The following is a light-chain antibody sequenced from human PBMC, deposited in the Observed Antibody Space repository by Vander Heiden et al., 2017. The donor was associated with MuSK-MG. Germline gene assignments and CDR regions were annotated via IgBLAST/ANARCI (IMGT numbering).Light chain of an antibody. CDR2: DAS. V-gene: IGKV3-20*01. Sequence: ETVLTQSPGTLSLSPGERATLSCTGSQSVSSNSLAWYQQKPGQAPRLLIYDASKRATGVPDRFSGSGSGTDFTLTISRLEPEDFAVYHCQQYGTSPLTFGGGTKVEIK. CDR1: QSVSSNS. CDR3: QQYGTSPLT. J-gene: IGKJ4*01.